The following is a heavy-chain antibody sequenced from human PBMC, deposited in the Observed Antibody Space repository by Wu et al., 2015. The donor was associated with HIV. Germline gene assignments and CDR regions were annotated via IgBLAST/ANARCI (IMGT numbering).Heavy chain of an antibody. CDR3: ARVYSSTWYDFFDY. D-gene: IGHD2-2*01. CDR2: IIPLFDVA. V-gene: IGHV1-69*05. J-gene: IGHJ4*02. CDR1: YILTSHP. Sequence: QAQLTQSGPEARRPGASVKVSCQASYILTSHPIAWVRQAPGQRLEWMGGIIPLFDVAQYAQKFRDRVTITTDASTSTAYMELSSLRSEDTAIYYCARVYSSTWYDFFDYWAREHWSPSPQ.